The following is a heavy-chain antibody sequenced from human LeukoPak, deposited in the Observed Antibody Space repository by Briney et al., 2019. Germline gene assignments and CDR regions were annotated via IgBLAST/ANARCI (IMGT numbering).Heavy chain of an antibody. Sequence: SETLSLTCTVSGYSIRSGYYWGWIRQPPGKGLEWIGSIYHSGGTYYNPSLKSRVTISVDTSKNQLSLKLSSVTAADTAVYYCARDGIVGARDSNWGQGTLVTVSS. CDR2: IYHSGGT. V-gene: IGHV4-38-2*02. D-gene: IGHD1-26*01. J-gene: IGHJ4*02. CDR3: ARDGIVGARDSN. CDR1: GYSIRSGYY.